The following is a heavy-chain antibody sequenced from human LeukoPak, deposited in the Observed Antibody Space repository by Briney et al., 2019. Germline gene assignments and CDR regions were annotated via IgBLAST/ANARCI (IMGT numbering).Heavy chain of an antibody. J-gene: IGHJ5*02. D-gene: IGHD2-2*01. V-gene: IGHV3-23*01. CDR3: ATQFRYCSSTSCLGLDP. CDR2: ISGSGGST. CDR1: GFTFSSYA. Sequence: GGSLRLSCAASGFTFSSYAMSWVRQAPGKGLEWVSAISGSGGSTYYADSVKGRFTISRDNSKNTLYLQMNGLRAEDTAVYYCATQFRYCSSTSCLGLDPWGQGTLVTVSS.